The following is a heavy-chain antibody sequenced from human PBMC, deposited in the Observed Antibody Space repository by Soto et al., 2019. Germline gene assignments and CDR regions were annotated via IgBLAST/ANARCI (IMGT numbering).Heavy chain of an antibody. V-gene: IGHV3-7*01. D-gene: IGHD6-19*01. CDR1: GFTFSSYW. CDR2: IKQDGSEK. CDR3: AKTGGSGWWVLDY. J-gene: IGHJ4*02. Sequence: EVQLVESGGGLVQPGGSLRLSCAASGFTFSSYWMSWVRQAPGKGLEWVANIKQDGSEKYYVDSVKGRFTISRDNSKNTLSLQINSLRPEDTGLYYCAKTGGSGWWVLDYWGQGTLVSVSS.